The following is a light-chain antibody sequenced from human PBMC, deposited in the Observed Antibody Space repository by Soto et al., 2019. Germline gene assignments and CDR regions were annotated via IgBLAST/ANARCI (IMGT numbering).Light chain of an antibody. Sequence: QSALAQPASVSGSPGQSIAISCTGTSSDVGTSNYVSWYQHHPGKAPKLIIYDVSDRPSGISNRFSGSKSDNTASLTISGLRAEDEADYYCSSHTSIKTYVFGTGTKVTVL. V-gene: IGLV2-14*03. J-gene: IGLJ1*01. CDR2: DVS. CDR1: SSDVGTSNY. CDR3: SSHTSIKTYV.